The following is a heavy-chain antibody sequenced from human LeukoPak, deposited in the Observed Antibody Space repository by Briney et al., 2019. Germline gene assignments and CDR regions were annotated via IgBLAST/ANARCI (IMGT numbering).Heavy chain of an antibody. V-gene: IGHV3-21*01. J-gene: IGHJ4*02. CDR3: ARDSLQWLSPNYFDY. CDR2: ISSSSSYI. Sequence: GGSLRLSCAAYGFTFSSYSMNWVRQAPGKGLEWVSSISSSSSYIYYADSVKGRFTISRDNAKNSLYLQMNSLRAEDTAVYYCARDSLQWLSPNYFDYWGQGTLVTVSS. D-gene: IGHD3-3*01. CDR1: GFTFSSYS.